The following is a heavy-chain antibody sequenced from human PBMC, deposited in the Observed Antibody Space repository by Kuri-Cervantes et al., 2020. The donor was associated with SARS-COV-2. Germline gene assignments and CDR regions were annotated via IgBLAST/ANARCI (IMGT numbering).Heavy chain of an antibody. J-gene: IGHJ4*02. CDR3: VRDGDHWNFDY. CDR1: GFSFNNYV. Sequence: GGSLRLSCAAYGFSFNNYVVHWVRQAPGKGLDWLALISYDGGNKYYADSVRGRFTLSRDNSKTTVYLQMNSLRAEDTAVYYCVRDGDHWNFDYWGQGTLVTVSS. D-gene: IGHD1-1*01. V-gene: IGHV3-30-3*01. CDR2: ISYDGGNK.